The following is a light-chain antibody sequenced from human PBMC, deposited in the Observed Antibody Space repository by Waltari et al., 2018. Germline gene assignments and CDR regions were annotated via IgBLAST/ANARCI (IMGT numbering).Light chain of an antibody. CDR1: NSNIGTNY. J-gene: IGLJ3*02. Sequence: QSVLTQPPSASGTPGQRVTISWSGSNSNIGTNYVYWYQQLPGTAPKLLIYSNNQRPSGVPHRFSGSKSGTSAALAISGLRSEYEADYYCAAWDDSLSVWVFGGGTKLTVL. CDR2: SNN. CDR3: AAWDDSLSVWV. V-gene: IGLV1-47*01.